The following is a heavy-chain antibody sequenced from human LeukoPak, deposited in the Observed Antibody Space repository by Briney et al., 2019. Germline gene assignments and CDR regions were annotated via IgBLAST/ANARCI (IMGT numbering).Heavy chain of an antibody. J-gene: IGHJ4*02. D-gene: IGHD3-22*01. CDR1: GGSISSSNW. V-gene: IGHV4-4*02. CDR3: ANMADYDSSRGGGFFDY. Sequence: SGTLSLTCAVSGGSISSSNWWSWVRQPPGKGLEWIGEIYHSGSTNYNPSLKSQVTISVDKSKNHFSLKLSSVTAADTAVYYCANMADYDSSRGGGFFDYWGQGTLVTVSS. CDR2: IYHSGST.